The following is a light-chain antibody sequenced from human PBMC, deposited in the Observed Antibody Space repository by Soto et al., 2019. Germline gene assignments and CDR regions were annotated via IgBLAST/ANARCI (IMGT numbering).Light chain of an antibody. Sequence: QSVLTQPASVSWSPGQSITISCTGTSSNVGGYNYVSWYQQHPGKAPKLMIYDVSNRPSGVSNRFSGSKSGNTASLTISGLQAEDEADYYCSSYTSSSTLLYVFGTGTQLTV. V-gene: IGLV2-14*01. CDR1: SSNVGGYNY. J-gene: IGLJ1*01. CDR3: SSYTSSSTLLYV. CDR2: DVS.